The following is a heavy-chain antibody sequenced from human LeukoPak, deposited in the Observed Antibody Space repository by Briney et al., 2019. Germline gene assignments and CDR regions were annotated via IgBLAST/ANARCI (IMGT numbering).Heavy chain of an antibody. J-gene: IGHJ3*01. D-gene: IGHD4-17*01. Sequence: KPSETLSLTCTVSGGSMSSYYWSWIRQPPGEGLEWIGYINYSGSTTYNPSLRSRVTMSVDTSKNQFSLKLTPVTAADTAVYHCARGANYGDYGLDAFDVWGQGTMVTVSS. CDR2: INYSGST. V-gene: IGHV4-59*01. CDR1: GGSMSSYY. CDR3: ARGANYGDYGLDAFDV.